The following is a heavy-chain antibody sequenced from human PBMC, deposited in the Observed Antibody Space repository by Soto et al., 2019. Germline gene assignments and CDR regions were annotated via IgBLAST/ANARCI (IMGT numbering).Heavy chain of an antibody. CDR1: GYSFTNYW. Sequence: PGESLKISCKGSGYSFTNYWIGWVRQMPGKGLEWMGIIYPGDSDTRYSPSFQGQVTISADKSISTAYLQWSSLKASDTAMYYCARGDYYYYYGMDVWGQGTTVTVSS. CDR3: ARGDYYYYYGMDV. CDR2: IYPGDSDT. J-gene: IGHJ6*02. V-gene: IGHV5-51*01.